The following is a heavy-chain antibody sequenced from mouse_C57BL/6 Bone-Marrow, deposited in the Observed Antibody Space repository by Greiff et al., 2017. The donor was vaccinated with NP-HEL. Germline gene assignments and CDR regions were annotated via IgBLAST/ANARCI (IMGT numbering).Heavy chain of an antibody. CDR2: LYPRSGNT. V-gene: IGHV1-81*01. Sequence: VQLKESGAELARPGASVKLSCKASGYTFTSYGISWVKQRTGQGLEWIGELYPRSGNTYYNEKFKGKATLTADQSSSTAYMELRSLTSEDSAVYFCANYGSSYGYFDVWGTGTTVTVSS. CDR1: GYTFTSYG. J-gene: IGHJ1*03. D-gene: IGHD1-1*01. CDR3: ANYGSSYGYFDV.